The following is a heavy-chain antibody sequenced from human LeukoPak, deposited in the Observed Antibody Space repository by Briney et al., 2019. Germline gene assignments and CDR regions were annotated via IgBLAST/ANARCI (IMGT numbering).Heavy chain of an antibody. CDR1: GYSFTTDD. J-gene: IGHJ4*02. V-gene: IGHV1-8*01. CDR3: ARVFGQWLAVD. Sequence: GASVKVSCKASGYSFTTDDINWVRQAFGRGLEWMGFINPESGKTRYPQKFQGRVTMTRDTSINTVYMELSSLRSEDTATYYCARVFGQWLAVDWGQGTPVIVSS. CDR2: INPESGKT. D-gene: IGHD6-19*01.